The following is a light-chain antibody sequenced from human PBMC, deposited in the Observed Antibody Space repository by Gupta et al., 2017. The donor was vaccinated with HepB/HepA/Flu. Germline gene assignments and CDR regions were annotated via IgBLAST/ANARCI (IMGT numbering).Light chain of an antibody. CDR3: QQSNSYPTT. V-gene: IGKV1-39*01. CDR1: QSISSY. Sequence: DVQLTPSPSSLSASVGDRVTITCRASQSISSYLNWYQQKPGKAPKLLIYAASSLQSGVPSRFSGSGSGTDFTLTISSLQTEDFATYYCQQSNSYPTTFGQGTKVEIK. J-gene: IGKJ2*01. CDR2: AAS.